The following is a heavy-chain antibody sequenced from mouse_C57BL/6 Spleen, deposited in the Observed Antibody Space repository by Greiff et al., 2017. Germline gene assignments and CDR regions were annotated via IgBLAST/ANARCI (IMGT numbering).Heavy chain of an antibody. V-gene: IGHV5-16*01. CDR3: AREVEDYGSGYFDV. J-gene: IGHJ1*03. CDR1: GFTFSDYY. D-gene: IGHD1-1*01. CDR2: INYDGSST. Sequence: EVQLVESEGGLVQPGSSMKLSCTASGFTFSDYYMAWVRQVPEKGLEWVANINYDGSSTYYLDSLKSRFIISRDNAQNILYLQLSSLKSEDTATYYCAREVEDYGSGYFDVWGTGTTVTVDS.